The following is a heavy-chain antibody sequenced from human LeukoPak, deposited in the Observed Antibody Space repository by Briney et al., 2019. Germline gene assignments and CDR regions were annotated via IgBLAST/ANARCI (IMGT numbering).Heavy chain of an antibody. Sequence: SGGSLRLSCAASGFTFSAYSMNWIRQAPGKGLEWVSSISSSSSEVYYADSVRGRFTISRDAAENSLYLQVNNLRAEDTAVYYCARGGGANNWGYYFDYWGRGTLVTVSS. CDR2: ISSSSSEV. J-gene: IGHJ4*02. CDR1: GFTFSAYS. D-gene: IGHD1-1*01. V-gene: IGHV3-21*06. CDR3: ARGGGANNWGYYFDY.